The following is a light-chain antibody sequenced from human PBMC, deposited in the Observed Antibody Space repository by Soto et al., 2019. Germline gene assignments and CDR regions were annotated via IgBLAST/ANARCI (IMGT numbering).Light chain of an antibody. CDR1: SSNIGNNY. V-gene: IGLV1-51*02. CDR2: ENN. Sequence: QAVVTQPPSVSAAPGQKVTISCSGSSSNIGNNYISWYQQLPGTAPKLLIYENNKRPSGIPDRFSGSKSGTSATLGITGLQTGDEADYYCGTWDSSLSAGGVFGGGTQRPSS. J-gene: IGLJ7*01. CDR3: GTWDSSLSAGGV.